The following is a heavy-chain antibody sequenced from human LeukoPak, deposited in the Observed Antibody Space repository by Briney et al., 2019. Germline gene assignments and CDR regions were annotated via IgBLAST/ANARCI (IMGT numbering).Heavy chain of an antibody. Sequence: SETLSLTCTVSGGSISSSSYYWGWIRQPPGKGLEWIGSIYCSGSTYYNPSLKSRVTISVDTSKNQFSLKLSSVTAADTAVYYCARPLSSSARGVYYYYYMDVWGKGTTVTVSS. CDR1: GGSISSSSYY. V-gene: IGHV4-39*01. D-gene: IGHD6-6*01. CDR2: IYCSGST. J-gene: IGHJ6*03. CDR3: ARPLSSSARGVYYYYYMDV.